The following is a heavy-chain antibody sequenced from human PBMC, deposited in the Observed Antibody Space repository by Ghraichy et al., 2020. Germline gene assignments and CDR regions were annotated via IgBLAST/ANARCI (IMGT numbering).Heavy chain of an antibody. V-gene: IGHV3-30*02. CDR3: ATSSIAALYYFSY. J-gene: IGHJ4*02. CDR1: GFTFSSYG. CDR2: IRSDGSNK. D-gene: IGHD6-6*01. Sequence: GESLNISCAASGFTFSSYGMHWVRQAPGKGLEWVAYIRSDGSNKYYADSVKGRFTISRDNSQNTLYLQMNSLRAEDTALYYCATSSIAALYYFSYLCQGTLVTFSS.